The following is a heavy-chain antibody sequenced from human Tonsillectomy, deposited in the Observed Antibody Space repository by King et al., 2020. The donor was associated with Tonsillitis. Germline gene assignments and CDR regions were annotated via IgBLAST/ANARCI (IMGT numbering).Heavy chain of an antibody. CDR2: IKQDGGEK. Sequence: EVQLVESGGGLVQPGGSLRLSCAAPGFTFSSYWMSWVRQAQGKGLEWLANIKQDGGEKYNVDSVKGRFTISRDNAKNSLYLQMNSLRAEDTAVYYCARGDYYYDSSGYFGFVYWGQGTLVTVSS. D-gene: IGHD3-22*01. CDR1: GFTFSSYW. CDR3: ARGDYYYDSSGYFGFVY. V-gene: IGHV3-7*04. J-gene: IGHJ4*02.